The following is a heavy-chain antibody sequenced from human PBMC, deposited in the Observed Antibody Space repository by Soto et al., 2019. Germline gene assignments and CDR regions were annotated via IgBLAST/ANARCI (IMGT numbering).Heavy chain of an antibody. D-gene: IGHD3-22*01. V-gene: IGHV1-69*01. CDR2: IIPIFGTA. Sequence: QVQLVQSGAEVKKPGSSVKVSCKASGGTFSSYAISWVRQAPGHGLEWMGGIIPIFGTANYAQKFQGRVTITADESTSTAYMELSSLISEDTAVYYCATDDSSGGMGYFDYWGQGTMVTVSS. J-gene: IGHJ4*02. CDR3: ATDDSSGGMGYFDY. CDR1: GGTFSSYA.